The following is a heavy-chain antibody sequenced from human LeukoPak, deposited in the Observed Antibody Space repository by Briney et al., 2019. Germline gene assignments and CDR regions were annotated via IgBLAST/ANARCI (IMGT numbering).Heavy chain of an antibody. CDR3: ARDSGSGHGDY. Sequence: ASVSVSSTASGYTLTVYYMHWVRHAPGQGHEWMGWINPNSGGTNYAQKFQGRVTMTRDTSISTAYMELSRLRSDDTAVYYCARDSGSGHGDYWGQGTLVTVSS. D-gene: IGHD3-10*01. CDR2: INPNSGGT. CDR1: GYTLTVYY. J-gene: IGHJ4*02. V-gene: IGHV1-2*02.